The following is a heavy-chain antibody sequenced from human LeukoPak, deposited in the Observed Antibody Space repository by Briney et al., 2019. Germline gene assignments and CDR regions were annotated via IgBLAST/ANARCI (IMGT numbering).Heavy chain of an antibody. D-gene: IGHD6-19*01. CDR2: IRYDGTNK. J-gene: IGHJ6*03. Sequence: PGGSLRLSCAASGFTFSSYSMNWVRQAPGKGLEWVTFIRYDGTNKYYADSVKGRFTISRDSSNSTLYLQMNSLRAEDTAVYYCAKSAVPGTYFYFYYMDVWGKGTTVTISS. V-gene: IGHV3-30*02. CDR3: AKSAVPGTYFYFYYMDV. CDR1: GFTFSSYS.